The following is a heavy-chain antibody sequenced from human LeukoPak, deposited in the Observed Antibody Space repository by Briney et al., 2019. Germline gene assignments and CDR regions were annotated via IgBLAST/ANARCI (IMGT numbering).Heavy chain of an antibody. V-gene: IGHV1-69*05. Sequence: SVKVSCKGSGGTFSSYAISWVRQAPGQGLEWMGGIIPMLGTANYAQNFQGRVTITTDEFTSTAYMELSSLRSEDTAVYYCASAQDYGDYDDAFDIWGQGTMVTVSS. CDR1: GGTFSSYA. D-gene: IGHD4-17*01. J-gene: IGHJ3*02. CDR2: IIPMLGTA. CDR3: ASAQDYGDYDDAFDI.